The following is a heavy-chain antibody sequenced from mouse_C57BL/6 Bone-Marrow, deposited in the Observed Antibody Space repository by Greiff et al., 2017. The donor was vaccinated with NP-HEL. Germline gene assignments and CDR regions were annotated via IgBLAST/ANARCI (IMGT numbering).Heavy chain of an antibody. J-gene: IGHJ4*01. CDR1: GYTFTSYD. CDR3: ARERDGSSTGYAMDY. D-gene: IGHD1-1*01. CDR2: IYPRDGST. V-gene: IGHV1-85*01. Sequence: VQVVESGPELVKPGASVKLSCKASGYTFTSYDINWVKQRPGQGLEWIGWIYPRDGSTKYNEKFKGKATLTVDTSSSTAYMELHSLTSEDSAVYFCARERDGSSTGYAMDYWGQGTSVTVSS.